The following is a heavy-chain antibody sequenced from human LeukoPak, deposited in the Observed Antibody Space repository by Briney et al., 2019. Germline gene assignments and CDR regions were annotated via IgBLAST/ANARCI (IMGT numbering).Heavy chain of an antibody. CDR3: ARAYYDSSGMPDY. Sequence: GGSLRLSCAASGFTFSSYSMNWVRQAPGKGLEWVSSIGSSSSYIYYADSVKGRFTISRDNAKNSLYLQMNSLRAEDTAVYYCARAYYDSSGMPDYWGQGTLVTVSS. V-gene: IGHV3-21*01. CDR1: GFTFSSYS. CDR2: IGSSSSYI. D-gene: IGHD3-22*01. J-gene: IGHJ4*02.